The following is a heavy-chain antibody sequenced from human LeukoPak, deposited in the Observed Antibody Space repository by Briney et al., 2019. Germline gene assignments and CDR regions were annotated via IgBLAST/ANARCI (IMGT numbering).Heavy chain of an antibody. V-gene: IGHV3-23*01. CDR2: LSGSGGST. Sequence: PGGSLRLSCAASGFTFSGSAMHWVRQAPGKGLEWVSALSGSGGSTYYADSVKGRFTISRDKSKNTLYLQMNSLRAEDTAVYYCAKDRSSSSWYEFDPWGQGTLVTVSS. J-gene: IGHJ5*02. D-gene: IGHD6-13*01. CDR1: GFTFSGSA. CDR3: AKDRSSSSWYEFDP.